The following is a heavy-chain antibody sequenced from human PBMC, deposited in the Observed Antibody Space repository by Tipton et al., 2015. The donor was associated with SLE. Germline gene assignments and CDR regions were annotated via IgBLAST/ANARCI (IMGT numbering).Heavy chain of an antibody. D-gene: IGHD2-2*02. J-gene: IGHJ3*02. Sequence: SLRLSCAASGFTVSSNYMSWVRQAPGQGLEWVSVIYSGGSTYYADSVKGRFTISRDNSKNTLYLQMNSLRAEDTAVYYCARDRDIVLEPVPIPPAFDIWGQGTMVTVSS. V-gene: IGHV3-53*05. CDR1: GFTVSSNY. CDR3: ARDRDIVLEPVPIPPAFDI. CDR2: IYSGGST.